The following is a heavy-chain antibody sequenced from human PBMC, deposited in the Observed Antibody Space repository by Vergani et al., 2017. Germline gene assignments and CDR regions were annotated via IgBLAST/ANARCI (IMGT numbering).Heavy chain of an antibody. Sequence: EVHLLESGGGLVKSGGSLRLSCAASGFTFSNSAVSWVRQAPGRGLAWVSSISGPGLSTYYADSVKGRFSISRDNSKNTVFLQMHSLRAEDTAIYYCVXEKIDLGSYFFDPWGHGILVTVSS. CDR1: GFTFSNSA. J-gene: IGHJ5*02. CDR3: VXEKIDLGSYFFDP. D-gene: IGHD2/OR15-2a*01. CDR2: ISGPGLST. V-gene: IGHV3-23*01.